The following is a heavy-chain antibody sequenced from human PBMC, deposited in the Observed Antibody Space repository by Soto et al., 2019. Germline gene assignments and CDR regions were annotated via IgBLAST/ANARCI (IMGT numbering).Heavy chain of an antibody. V-gene: IGHV3-53*01. J-gene: IGHJ3*02. CDR2: LYDVDGT. CDR3: ASWVLQEHAYDI. CDR1: GLTVSGKKY. Sequence: DVQLVESGGGLIQPGGSLRLSCAAFGLTVSGKKYMAWVRQAPGKGLEWVSGLYDVDGTYYADSVKGRFTISRDSSKNIVYLQMNSLRPDDTAVCYCASWVLQEHAYDIWGLGTTVTVSS. D-gene: IGHD1-1*01.